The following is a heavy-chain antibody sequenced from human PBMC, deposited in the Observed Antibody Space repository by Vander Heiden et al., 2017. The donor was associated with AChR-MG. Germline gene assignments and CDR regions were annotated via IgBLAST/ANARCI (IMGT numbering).Heavy chain of an antibody. CDR3: ARIVGLGGMDV. CDR1: GLTFSSYW. CDR2: IKQDGSEK. Sequence: EVQLVESGGGLVQPGGSPRLSCAASGLTFSSYWMGWVRQAPGKGLEWVANIKQDGSEKYYVDSVKGRFTISRDNAKNSLYLQMNSLRAEDTAVYYCARIVGLGGMDVWGQGTTVTVSS. J-gene: IGHJ6*02. D-gene: IGHD1-26*01. V-gene: IGHV3-7*01.